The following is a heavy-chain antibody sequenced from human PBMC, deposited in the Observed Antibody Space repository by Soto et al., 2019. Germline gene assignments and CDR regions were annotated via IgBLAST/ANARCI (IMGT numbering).Heavy chain of an antibody. CDR3: ATIPATTILTDY. CDR2: IYYSGST. V-gene: IGHV4-39*01. D-gene: IGHD2-15*01. Sequence: QLQLQESGPGLVKPSETLSLTCTVAGGSITSRYYWGWIRQPPGKGLERIGSIYYSGSTYYNPSLTSRVTISVDTSTNQFSRKLSSVTAADTAVYSCATIPATTILTDYWGQGTLVTVSS. CDR1: GGSITSRYY. J-gene: IGHJ4*02.